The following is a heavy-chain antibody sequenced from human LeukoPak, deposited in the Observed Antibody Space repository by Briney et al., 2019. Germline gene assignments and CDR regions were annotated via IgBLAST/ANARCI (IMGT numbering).Heavy chain of an antibody. D-gene: IGHD3-10*01. CDR3: AKLLWFGEPRSDFDY. CDR2: ISYDGSNK. CDR1: VFTFSSYG. Sequence: PGGSLRLSCAASVFTFSSYGMHWVRQAPGKGLEWVAVISYDGSNKYYADSVKGRFTISRDNSKNTLYLQMNSLRAEDTAVYYCAKLLWFGEPRSDFDYWGQGTLVTVSS. J-gene: IGHJ4*02. V-gene: IGHV3-30*18.